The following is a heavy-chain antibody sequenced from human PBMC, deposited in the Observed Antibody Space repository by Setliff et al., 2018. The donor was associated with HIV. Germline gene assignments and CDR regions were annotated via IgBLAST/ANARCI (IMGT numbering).Heavy chain of an antibody. J-gene: IGHJ3*02. CDR1: GGTFSSYA. V-gene: IGHV1-69*05. CDR2: IIPIFGTA. D-gene: IGHD3-22*01. CDR3: AGVFGVYYDKEGPYDAFDI. Sequence: ASVNVSCKASGGTFSSYAISWVRQAPGQGLEWMGGIIPIFGTANYAQKFQGRVTITTDESTSTAYMELSSLRSEDTAVYYCAGVFGVYYDKEGPYDAFDIWGQGTMVTVSS.